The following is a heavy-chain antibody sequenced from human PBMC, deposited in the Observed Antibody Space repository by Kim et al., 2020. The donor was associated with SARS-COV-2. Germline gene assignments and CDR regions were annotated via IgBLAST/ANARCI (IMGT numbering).Heavy chain of an antibody. CDR3: AAGWFGELLYFDY. V-gene: IGHV4-34*01. J-gene: IGHJ4*02. CDR1: GGSFSGYY. D-gene: IGHD3-10*01. CDR2: INHSGST. Sequence: SETLSLTCAVYGGSFSGYYWSWIRQPPGKGLEWIGEINHSGSTNYNPSLKSRVTISVDTSKNQFSLKLSSVTAADTAVYYCAAGWFGELLYFDYWGQGTLVTVSS.